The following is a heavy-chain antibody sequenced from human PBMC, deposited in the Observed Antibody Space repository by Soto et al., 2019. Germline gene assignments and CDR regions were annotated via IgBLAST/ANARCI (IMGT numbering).Heavy chain of an antibody. CDR2: ISAYNGNT. Sequence: QVQLVQSGAEVKKPGASVKVSCKASGYTFTSYGISWVRQAPGQGLEWMGWISAYNGNTNYAQKLQGRVTMTTDTSTSTAYMELRSVRCDDTAVYYCARDFRDIVVVVAASPDAFDIWGQGTMVTVSS. CDR1: GYTFTSYG. J-gene: IGHJ3*02. V-gene: IGHV1-18*01. CDR3: ARDFRDIVVVVAASPDAFDI. D-gene: IGHD2-15*01.